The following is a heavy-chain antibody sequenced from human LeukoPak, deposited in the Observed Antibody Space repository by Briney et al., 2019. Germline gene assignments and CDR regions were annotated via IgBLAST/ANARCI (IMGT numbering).Heavy chain of an antibody. CDR3: ARDGPTTYYYDSSGYYLDY. Sequence: LGGSLRLSCAASGFTFSSYWMSWVRQAPGKGLEWVAVISYDGSNKYYADSVKGRFTISRDNSKNTLYLQMNSLRAEDTAVYYCARDGPTTYYYDSSGYYLDYWGQGTLVTVSS. CDR1: GFTFSSYW. CDR2: ISYDGSNK. V-gene: IGHV3-30*03. D-gene: IGHD3-22*01. J-gene: IGHJ4*02.